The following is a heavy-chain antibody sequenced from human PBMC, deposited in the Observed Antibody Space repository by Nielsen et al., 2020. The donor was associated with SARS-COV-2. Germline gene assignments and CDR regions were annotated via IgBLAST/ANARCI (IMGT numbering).Heavy chain of an antibody. CDR3: ARDHCSSTSCYFRSDP. Sequence: GESLKISCAASGFTFSSYGMHWVRQAPGKGLEWVAVIWYDGSNKYYADSVKGRFTIFRDNSKNTLYLQMNSLRAEDTAVYYCARDHCSSTSCYFRSDPWGQGTLVTVSS. CDR1: GFTFSSYG. V-gene: IGHV3-33*01. CDR2: IWYDGSNK. J-gene: IGHJ5*02. D-gene: IGHD2-2*01.